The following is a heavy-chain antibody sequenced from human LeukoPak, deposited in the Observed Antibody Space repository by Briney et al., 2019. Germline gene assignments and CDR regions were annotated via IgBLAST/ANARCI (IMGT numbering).Heavy chain of an antibody. CDR3: ARFRYTAMVLGYYFDY. D-gene: IGHD5-18*01. V-gene: IGHV1-2*02. Sequence: ASVKVSCKASGYTFTSYGISWVRQAPGQGLEWMGWINPNSGGTNYAQKFQGRVTMTRDTSISTAYMELSRLRSDDTAVYYCARFRYTAMVLGYYFDYWGQGTLVTVPS. J-gene: IGHJ4*02. CDR1: GYTFTSYG. CDR2: INPNSGGT.